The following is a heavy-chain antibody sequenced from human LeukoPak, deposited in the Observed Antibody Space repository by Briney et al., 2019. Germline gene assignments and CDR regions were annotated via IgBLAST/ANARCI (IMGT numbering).Heavy chain of an antibody. J-gene: IGHJ4*02. D-gene: IGHD3-3*01. CDR1: GYTFTGYY. Sequence: ASVKVSGKASGYTFTGYYMHWVRQAPGQGLEWMGWINPNSGGTNYAQKFQGRVTMTRDTSISTAYMELSRLRSDDTAVYYCATKTADFWSGYYPYWGQGTLVTVSS. CDR2: INPNSGGT. V-gene: IGHV1-2*02. CDR3: ATKTADFWSGYYPY.